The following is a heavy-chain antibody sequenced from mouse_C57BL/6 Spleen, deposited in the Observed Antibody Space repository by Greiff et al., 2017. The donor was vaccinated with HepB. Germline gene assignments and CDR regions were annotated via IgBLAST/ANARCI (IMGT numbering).Heavy chain of an antibody. CDR1: GFTFSDYG. CDR2: ISSGSSTI. Sequence: EVQRVESGGGLVKPGGSLKLSCAASGFTFSDYGMHWVRQAPEKGLEWVAYISSGSSTIYYADTVKGRFTISRDNAKNTRFLQMTSLRSEDTAMYYCARPGLWYFDVWGTGTTVTVSS. J-gene: IGHJ1*03. CDR3: ARPGLWYFDV. V-gene: IGHV5-17*01.